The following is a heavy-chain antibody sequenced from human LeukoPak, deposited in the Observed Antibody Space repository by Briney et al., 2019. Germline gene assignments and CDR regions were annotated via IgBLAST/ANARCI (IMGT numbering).Heavy chain of an antibody. CDR3: ATPGGDSSGYSYDY. J-gene: IGHJ4*02. CDR2: INPNNGGT. V-gene: IGHV1-2*02. D-gene: IGHD3-22*01. Sequence: GASVKVSCTASGYTFNGYYIHWVRQAPGQGLEWMGWINPNNGGTNYAQKFQGRVTMTRDTSISTAYMELSTLRFDDTAVYYCATPGGDSSGYSYDYWGQGTLVTVSS. CDR1: GYTFNGYY.